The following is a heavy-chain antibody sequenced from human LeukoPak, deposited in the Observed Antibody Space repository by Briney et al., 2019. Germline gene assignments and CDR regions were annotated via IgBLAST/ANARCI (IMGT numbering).Heavy chain of an antibody. J-gene: IGHJ5*02. Sequence: PGGSLRLSCAASGFTLSPYAMNWVRQAPGKGLEWIAFISDSGHTKYNADSVKGRFTISRDNAKNSVFLQMNSLRDEDTAVYYCARKELEGSWFDPWGQGTLVTVTS. V-gene: IGHV3-48*02. CDR2: ISDSGHTK. D-gene: IGHD3-3*01. CDR1: GFTLSPYA. CDR3: ARKELEGSWFDP.